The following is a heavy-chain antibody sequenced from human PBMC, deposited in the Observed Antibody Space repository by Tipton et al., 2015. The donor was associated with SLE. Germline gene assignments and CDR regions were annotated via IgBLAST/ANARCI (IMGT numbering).Heavy chain of an antibody. J-gene: IGHJ6*02. CDR3: AREPRYTWGYGLDV. CDR2: IYHSGST. CDR1: GYSISSGYY. D-gene: IGHD1-14*01. Sequence: GLVKPSEILSLTCAVSGYSISSGYYWGWIRQPPGKGLEWIGSIYHSGSTFYNPSLKSRVTVSVDTSKNQFSLKLSSVTAADTAVYYCAREPRYTWGYGLDVWGQGTTVIVSS. V-gene: IGHV4-38-2*02.